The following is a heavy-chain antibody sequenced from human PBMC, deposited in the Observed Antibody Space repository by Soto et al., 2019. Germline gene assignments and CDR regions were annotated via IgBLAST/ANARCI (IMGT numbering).Heavy chain of an antibody. CDR1: GFTFRTYW. J-gene: IGHJ6*04. Sequence: EVQLVESGGGLVQPGGSLRLSCGASGFTFRTYWLSWVRQVPGKGLEWVANINQDGSEKNYVDAVKGRFTISRDNAKNSLYRQMSILRAEDTALYYCARDGSASWYSYDYHGMDVWGEGTTVTVSS. V-gene: IGHV3-7*05. CDR2: INQDGSEK. D-gene: IGHD5-18*01. CDR3: ARDGSASWYSYDYHGMDV.